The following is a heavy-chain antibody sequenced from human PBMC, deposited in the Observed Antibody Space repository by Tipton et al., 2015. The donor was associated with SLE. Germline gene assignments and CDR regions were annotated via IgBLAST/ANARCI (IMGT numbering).Heavy chain of an antibody. V-gene: IGHV4-39*02. CDR1: GGSISSSSYY. CDR2: IDYSGST. CDR3: ARAGQQLVHDAFDI. Sequence: TLSLTCTVSGGSISSSSYYWGWIRQPPGKGLEWIGSIDYSGSTYYNPSLKSRVTISVDTSKNHFSLKLSSVTAADTAVYYCARAGQQLVHDAFDIWGQGTMVTVSS. D-gene: IGHD6-13*01. J-gene: IGHJ3*02.